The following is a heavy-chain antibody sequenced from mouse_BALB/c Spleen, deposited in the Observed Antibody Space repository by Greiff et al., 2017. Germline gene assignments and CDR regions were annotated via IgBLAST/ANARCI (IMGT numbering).Heavy chain of an antibody. J-gene: IGHJ4*01. CDR1: GYTFTSYY. V-gene: IGHV1S56*01. D-gene: IGHD4-1*01. CDR2: IYPGNVNT. CDR3: ARDWDEGAMDY. Sequence: QVQLKESGPELVKPGASVRISCKASGYTFTSYYIHWVKQRPGQGLEWIGWIYPGNVNTKYNEKFKGKATLTADKSSSTAYMQLSSLTSEDSAVYFCARDWDEGAMDYWGQGTSVTVSS.